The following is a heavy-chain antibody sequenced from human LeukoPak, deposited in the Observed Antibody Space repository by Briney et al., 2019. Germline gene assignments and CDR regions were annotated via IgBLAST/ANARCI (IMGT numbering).Heavy chain of an antibody. J-gene: IGHJ4*02. CDR2: INHSGST. V-gene: IGHV4-34*01. CDR3: AGGCYYDSSGYYYFDY. CDR1: GGSISGYY. Sequence: TSETLSLTCTVSGGSISGYYWSWIRQPPGKGLEWIGEINHSGSTNYNPSLKSRVTISVDTSKNQFSLKLSSVTAADTAVYYCAGGCYYDSSGYYYFDYWGQGTLVTVSS. D-gene: IGHD3-22*01.